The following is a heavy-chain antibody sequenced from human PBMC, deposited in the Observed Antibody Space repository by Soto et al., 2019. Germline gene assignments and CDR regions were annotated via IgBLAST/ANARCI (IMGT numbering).Heavy chain of an antibody. CDR2: ISGSGGST. Sequence: GGSLRLSCAASGFPFSSYAMSLVRQAPGKGLEWVSAISGSGGSTYYADSVKGRFTISRDNSKNTLYLQMNSLRAEDTAVYYCAKGPILAWFFDYWGQGTLITFSS. D-gene: IGHD3-3*01. J-gene: IGHJ4*02. CDR3: AKGPILAWFFDY. CDR1: GFPFSSYA. V-gene: IGHV3-23*01.